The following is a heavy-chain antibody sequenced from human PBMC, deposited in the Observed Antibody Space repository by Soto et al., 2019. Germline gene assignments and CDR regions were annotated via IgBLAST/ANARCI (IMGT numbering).Heavy chain of an antibody. CDR2: SSLYSDGT. V-gene: IGHV1-18*01. D-gene: IGHD2-2*01. CDR1: GYTFSNYG. CDR3: ARVVPGAEAWFGP. Sequence: QVQLVQSGGEVKRPGASVMVSCKTSGYTFSNYGITWVRQAPGQPLEWLGRSSLYSDGTNYAQKFQGRVSMTTDTSTTTAYMELRSLRSDDTAVYYCARVVPGAEAWFGPWGQGTLVTVSS. J-gene: IGHJ5*02.